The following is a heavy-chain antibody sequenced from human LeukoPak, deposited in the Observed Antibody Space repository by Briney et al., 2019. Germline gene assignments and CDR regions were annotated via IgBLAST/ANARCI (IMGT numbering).Heavy chain of an antibody. CDR1: EYGFTDYY. CDR2: INTNSGGT. D-gene: IGHD5-18*01. J-gene: IGHJ4*02. Sequence: ASVKVSCKASEYGFTDYYTHWVRQAPGQGLEWMGWINTNSGGTSYAQKFQGRVTMTRDTSMSTAYLELSRLTSDDTAVYYCAKDTGTFSFGDYWGQGTLVTVSS. V-gene: IGHV1-2*02. CDR3: AKDTGTFSFGDY.